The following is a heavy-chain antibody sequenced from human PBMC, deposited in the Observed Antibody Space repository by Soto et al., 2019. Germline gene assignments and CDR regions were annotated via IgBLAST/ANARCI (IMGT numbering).Heavy chain of an antibody. D-gene: IGHD2-15*01. V-gene: IGHV4-31*03. Sequence: SETLSLTCTVSGGSISSGGYYWSWIRQHPGKGLEWIGYIYYSGSTYYNPSLKSRVTISVDTSKNQFSLKLSSVTAADTAVYYCARAGRILSRTRFDPWGQGTLVTVSS. CDR2: IYYSGST. J-gene: IGHJ5*02. CDR3: ARAGRILSRTRFDP. CDR1: GGSISSGGYY.